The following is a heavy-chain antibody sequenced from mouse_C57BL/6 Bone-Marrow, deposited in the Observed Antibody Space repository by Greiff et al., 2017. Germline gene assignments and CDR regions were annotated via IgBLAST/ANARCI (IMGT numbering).Heavy chain of an antibody. J-gene: IGHJ2*01. D-gene: IGHD2-4*01. CDR1: GYTFTDYE. CDR3: TGGLRRGFDY. CDR2: IDPETGGT. Sequence: VKLQESGAELVRPGASVTLSCKASGYTFTDYEMHWVKQTPVHGLEWIGAIDPETGGTAYNQKFKGKAILTADNSSSTAYMELRSLTSEDSAVYYCTGGLRRGFDYWGQGTTLTVSS. V-gene: IGHV1-15*01.